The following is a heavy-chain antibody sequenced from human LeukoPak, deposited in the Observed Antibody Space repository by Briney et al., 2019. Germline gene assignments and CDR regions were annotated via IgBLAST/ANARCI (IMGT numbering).Heavy chain of an antibody. Sequence: SETLSLTCTVSGGSISSYYWSWIRQPPGKGLEWIGYIYYSGSTNYNPSLKSRVTISVDTSKNQFSLKLSSVTAADTAVYYCARDRLSIVPAAIWYFDLWGRGTLVTVSS. D-gene: IGHD2-2*01. CDR3: ARDRLSIVPAAIWYFDL. CDR1: GGSISSYY. V-gene: IGHV4-59*01. CDR2: IYYSGST. J-gene: IGHJ2*01.